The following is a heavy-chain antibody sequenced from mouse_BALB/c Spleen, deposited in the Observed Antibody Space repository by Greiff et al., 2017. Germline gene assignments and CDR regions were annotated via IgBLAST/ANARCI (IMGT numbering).Heavy chain of an antibody. D-gene: IGHD2-1*01. Sequence: QVQLKESGPGLVAPSQSLSITCTVSGFSLTGYGVNWVRQPPGKGLEWLGMIWGDGSTDYNSALKSRLSISKDNSKSQVFLKMNSLQTDDTARYYCARALYYGNYWYFDVWGAGTTVTVSS. CDR2: IWGDGST. CDR3: ARALYYGNYWYFDV. CDR1: GFSLTGYG. J-gene: IGHJ1*01. V-gene: IGHV2-6-7*01.